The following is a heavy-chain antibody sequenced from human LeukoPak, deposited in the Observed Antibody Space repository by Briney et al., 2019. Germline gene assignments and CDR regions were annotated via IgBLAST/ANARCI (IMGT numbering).Heavy chain of an antibody. CDR2: IYSGGST. D-gene: IGHD6-19*01. CDR1: EFSVGSNY. Sequence: GGSLRLSCAASEFSVGSNYMTWVRQAPGKGLEWVSLIYSGGSTYYADSVKGRFTISRDNAKNSLYLQMNSLRAEDTALYYCARAVAVAGWGFDYWGQGTLVTVSS. CDR3: ARAVAVAGWGFDY. V-gene: IGHV3-66*01. J-gene: IGHJ4*02.